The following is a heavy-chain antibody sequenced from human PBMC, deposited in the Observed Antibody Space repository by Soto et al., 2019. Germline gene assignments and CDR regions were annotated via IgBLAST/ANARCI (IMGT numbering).Heavy chain of an antibody. CDR2: INAGNGNT. CDR1: GYTFTSYA. D-gene: IGHD1-26*01. CDR3: ARDSSLRIVGYMDV. Sequence: ASVKVSCKASGYTFTSYAMHWVRQAPGQRLEWMGWINAGNGNTKYSQKFQGRVTITRDTSASTAYMELSSLRSEDTAVYYCARDSSLRIVGYMDVWGQGTTVTVSS. V-gene: IGHV1-3*01. J-gene: IGHJ6*02.